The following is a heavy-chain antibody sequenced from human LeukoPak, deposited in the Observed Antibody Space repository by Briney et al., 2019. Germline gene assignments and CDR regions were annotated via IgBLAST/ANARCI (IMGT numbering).Heavy chain of an antibody. J-gene: IGHJ4*02. V-gene: IGHV3-23*01. CDR1: GSPFSGFA. CDR2: IGESDGST. D-gene: IGHD5-18*01. CDR3: AKDISQGYTFGSIEEDY. Sequence: PGGSLRLSCAASGSPFSGFAMSWAGRPQGKGWRWLPAIGESDGSTYYADSVKGRFTISRDNSKNTLYLQMNSLGADDTAVYFCAKDISQGYTFGSIEEDYWGQGTLVTVSS.